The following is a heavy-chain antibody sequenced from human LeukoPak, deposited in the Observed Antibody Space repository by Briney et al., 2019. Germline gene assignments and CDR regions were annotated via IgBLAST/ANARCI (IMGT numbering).Heavy chain of an antibody. Sequence: NPGGSLRLSCVVSGIPFSDFYMNWIRQAPGKGLEWISYISNNSSYTDYAESVKGRFTISRDNAKSALYLEMNDLRVEDTAVYYCAAGTAADYWGQGTLVIVSS. CDR2: ISNNSSYT. CDR1: GIPFSDFY. V-gene: IGHV3-11*03. J-gene: IGHJ4*02. CDR3: AAGTAADY. D-gene: IGHD6-13*01.